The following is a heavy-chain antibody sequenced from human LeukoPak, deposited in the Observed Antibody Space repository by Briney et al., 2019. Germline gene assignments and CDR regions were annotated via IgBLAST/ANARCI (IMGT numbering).Heavy chain of an antibody. D-gene: IGHD4-23*01. CDR2: IYYTGST. Sequence: PQTLSLTCTVSGDSISSGDYYWSWIRQPPGKGLEWMGYIYYTGSTYHNPSLKSRITTSVDTSKNQFSLKLSSVTAADTAVYYCARGFDYGGNFDVWGQGTMVTVSS. V-gene: IGHV4-30-4*01. CDR1: GDSISSGDYY. J-gene: IGHJ3*01. CDR3: ARGFDYGGNFDV.